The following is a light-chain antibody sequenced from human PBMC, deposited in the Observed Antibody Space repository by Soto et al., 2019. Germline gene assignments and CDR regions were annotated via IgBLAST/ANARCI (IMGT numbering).Light chain of an antibody. V-gene: IGKV3-15*01. CDR3: QQYNNWPPYT. CDR2: GAS. Sequence: EIVMTQSPATLSVSPGERATLSCRASQSVSSNLAWYQQKPGQAPRRLIYGASTRATGIPARFSGSGSGTEFTLNISSLQSEDFAVYYCQQYNNWPPYTFGQGTKLEIK. CDR1: QSVSSN. J-gene: IGKJ2*01.